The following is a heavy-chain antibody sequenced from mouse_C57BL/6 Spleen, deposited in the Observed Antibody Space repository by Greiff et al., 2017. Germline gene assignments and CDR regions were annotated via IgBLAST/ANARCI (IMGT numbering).Heavy chain of an antibody. D-gene: IGHD4-1*01. CDR1: GYAFSSSW. J-gene: IGHJ1*03. CDR2: IYPGDGDT. Sequence: VKLVESGPELVKPGASVKISCKASGYAFSSSWMNWVKQRPGKGLEWIGRIYPGDGDTNYNGKFKGKATLTADKSSSTAYMQLSSLTSEDSAVYFCARSPLGHWYFDVWGTGTTVTVSS. CDR3: ARSPLGHWYFDV. V-gene: IGHV1-82*01.